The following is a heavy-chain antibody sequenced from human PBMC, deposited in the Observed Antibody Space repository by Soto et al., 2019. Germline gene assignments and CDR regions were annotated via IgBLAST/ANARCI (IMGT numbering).Heavy chain of an antibody. CDR2: ISAYNGNT. D-gene: IGHD3-22*01. J-gene: IGHJ4*02. V-gene: IGHV1-18*01. CDR1: GYTFTSYG. CDR3: ASFVGYDSTGYDHY. Sequence: ASVKVSCKASGYTFTSYGISWVRQAPGQGLEWMGWISAYNGNTNYAQKLQGRVTMTTDTSTSTAYMELRSLRSDDTAVYYCASFVGYDSTGYDHYWGQGTLVTVSS.